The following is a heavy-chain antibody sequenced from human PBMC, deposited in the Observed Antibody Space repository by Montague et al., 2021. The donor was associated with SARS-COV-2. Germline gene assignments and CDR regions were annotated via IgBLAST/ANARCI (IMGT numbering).Heavy chain of an antibody. J-gene: IGHJ4*02. D-gene: IGHD6-6*01. V-gene: IGHV4-34*01. CDR1: GGSFSPYY. Sequence: SETLSLTCAVYGGSFSPYYCTWIRQPPGKRLEWIGEIHHSGSTNYNPALKSRVTITVETSKNQFSLKLSSVTAADTAVYFCARVGIAARRHDFDYWGQGTLVTVTS. CDR3: ARVGIAARRHDFDY. CDR2: IHHSGST.